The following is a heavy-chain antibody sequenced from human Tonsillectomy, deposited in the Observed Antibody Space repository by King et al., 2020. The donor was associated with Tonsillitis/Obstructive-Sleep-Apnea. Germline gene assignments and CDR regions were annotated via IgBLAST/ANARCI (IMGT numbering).Heavy chain of an antibody. CDR2: INHSGST. CDR3: ARGLMGPRLSD. CDR1: GGSFSGYY. V-gene: IGHV4-34*01. J-gene: IGHJ4*02. Sequence: VQLQQWGAGLLKPSETLSLTCAVYGGSFSGYYWSWIRQPPGNGLEWIGEINHSGSTYYNPSLKSRVTISVDTSKNQFSLKLSSVTAADTAVYYCARGLMGPRLSDWGQGTLVTVSS. D-gene: IGHD2-8*01.